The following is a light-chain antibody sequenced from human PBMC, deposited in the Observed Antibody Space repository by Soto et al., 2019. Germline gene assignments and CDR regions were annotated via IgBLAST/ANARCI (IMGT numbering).Light chain of an antibody. J-gene: IGKJ1*01. CDR2: EAS. CDR3: QQYDNSPPWT. Sequence: EIVLTQSPCTLSLSPGERATLYCRASQSINNNYLAWYQHKPGQAPRLLIYEASRRVRAIPDRFSGSGSGTEVTRTIIRRETEEYFVYYYQQYDNSPPWTFGQGTKVQIK. V-gene: IGKV3-20*01. CDR1: QSINNNY.